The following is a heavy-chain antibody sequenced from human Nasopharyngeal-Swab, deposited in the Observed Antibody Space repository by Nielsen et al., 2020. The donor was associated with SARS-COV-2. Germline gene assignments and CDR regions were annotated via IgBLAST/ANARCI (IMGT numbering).Heavy chain of an antibody. CDR2: IYPDDSDT. Sequence: GGSLRLSCKGSGYSFTSYWIGWARQMPGRGLEWMGIIYPDDSDTRYNPSFQGQVTISADNSISTAYLQWGSLKASDSAMYYCARPLAAASYYFDYWGQGTLVTVSS. D-gene: IGHD6-25*01. V-gene: IGHV5-51*01. CDR3: ARPLAAASYYFDY. CDR1: GYSFTSYW. J-gene: IGHJ4*02.